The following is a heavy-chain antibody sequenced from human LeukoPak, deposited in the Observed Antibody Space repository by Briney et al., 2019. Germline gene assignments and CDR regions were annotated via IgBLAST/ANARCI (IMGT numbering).Heavy chain of an antibody. CDR3: ARVFDLEPYLFDY. V-gene: IGHV3-21*01. Sequence: GGSLRLSCAASGFTFSSYGMHWVRQAPGKGLEWVSSISSSSSYIYYADSVKGRFTISRDNAKNSLYLQMNSLRAEDTAVYYCARVFDLEPYLFDYWGQGTLVTVSS. CDR2: ISSSSSYI. CDR1: GFTFSSYG. D-gene: IGHD1-1*01. J-gene: IGHJ4*02.